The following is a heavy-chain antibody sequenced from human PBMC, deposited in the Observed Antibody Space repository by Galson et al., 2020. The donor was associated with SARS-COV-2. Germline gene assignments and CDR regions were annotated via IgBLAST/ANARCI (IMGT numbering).Heavy chain of an antibody. Sequence: ASVKVSCKASGYTFTGNYMHWVRQAPGQGLEWMGWINPNSGGTNYAQKFQGRVTMTRDTSISTAYMELSRLKSDDTAVYYCARGYCDNVGCSAGGYWGQGTLVTVSS. CDR3: ARGYCDNVGCSAGGY. CDR2: INPNSGGT. CDR1: GYTFTGNY. J-gene: IGHJ4*02. V-gene: IGHV1-2*02. D-gene: IGHD2-8*01.